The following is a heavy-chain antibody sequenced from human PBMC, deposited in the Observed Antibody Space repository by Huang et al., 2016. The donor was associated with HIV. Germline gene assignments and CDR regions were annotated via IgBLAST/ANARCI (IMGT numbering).Heavy chain of an antibody. D-gene: IGHD2-8*01. V-gene: IGHV3-15*05. Sequence: DVELVQFGGGSAKAGGYLRISGRGSGFKFDDAWISWVRQAPGKRLEWIGRIKSGHSGGTRDDRDSVRSRFTISRDDSRQTSFLELQILEEEDTGRYYCTWDNKGVDDYWGQGSLVVVSS. CDR2: IKSGHSGGTR. CDR3: TWDNKGVDDY. J-gene: IGHJ4*01. CDR1: GFKFDDAW.